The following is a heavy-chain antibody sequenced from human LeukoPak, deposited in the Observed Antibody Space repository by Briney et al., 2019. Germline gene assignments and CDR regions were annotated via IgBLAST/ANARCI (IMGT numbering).Heavy chain of an antibody. D-gene: IGHD3-22*01. CDR2: INHSGST. CDR1: GGSFSGYY. V-gene: IGHV4-34*01. Sequence: SETLSLTCAAYGGSFSGYYWSWIRQPPGKGLEWIGEINHSGSTNYNPSLKSRVTISVDTSKNQFSLKLSSVTAADTAVYYCASSSAWDAFDIWGQGTMVTVSS. CDR3: ASSSAWDAFDI. J-gene: IGHJ3*02.